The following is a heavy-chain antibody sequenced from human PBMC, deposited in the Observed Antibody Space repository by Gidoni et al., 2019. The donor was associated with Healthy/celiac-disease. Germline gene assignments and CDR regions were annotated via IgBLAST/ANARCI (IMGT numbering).Heavy chain of an antibody. CDR3: ARSGGDCSSTSCSFDY. J-gene: IGHJ4*02. CDR1: GGSISSYY. V-gene: IGHV4-59*01. CDR2: IYYSGST. Sequence: QVQLQESGPGLVKPSETLSLTCTVPGGSISSYYWGWIRQPPGKGLEWIGYIYYSGSTNYNPSLKSRVTISVDTSKNQFSLKLSSVTAADTAVYYCARSGGDCSSTSCSFDYWGQGTLVTVSS. D-gene: IGHD2-2*01.